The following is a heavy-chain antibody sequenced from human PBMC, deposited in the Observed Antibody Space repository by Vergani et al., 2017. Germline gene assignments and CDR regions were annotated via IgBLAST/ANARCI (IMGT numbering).Heavy chain of an antibody. CDR3: AKVTYCSSSTCPHV. CDR1: GFTFSSYA. Sequence: EVQLLESGGGLVQPGGSLRLSCAASGFTFSSYAMSWVRQAPGKGLEWVSDISGSGGSTYYADAVKGRVTISRDNSKNTLYLQMNSLRAEDTAVYYCAKVTYCSSSTCPHVWGQGTLVTVSS. D-gene: IGHD2-2*01. CDR2: ISGSGGST. J-gene: IGHJ4*02. V-gene: IGHV3-23*01.